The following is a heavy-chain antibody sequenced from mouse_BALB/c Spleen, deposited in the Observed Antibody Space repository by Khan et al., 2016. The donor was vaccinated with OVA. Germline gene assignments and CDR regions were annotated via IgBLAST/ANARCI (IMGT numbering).Heavy chain of an antibody. Sequence: EVQLVESGPGLVKPSQSLSLTCTVTGYSITSDYAWNWIRQFPGNKLEWMGFISYSGNTKYNPSLKSRFSITRDTSKNQFFLHLNSVTIEDTATYYWARVYGGDFDYGGQGTTLTVSS. CDR3: ARVYGGDFDY. CDR1: GYSITSDYA. J-gene: IGHJ2*01. D-gene: IGHD1-1*01. CDR2: ISYSGNT. V-gene: IGHV3-2*02.